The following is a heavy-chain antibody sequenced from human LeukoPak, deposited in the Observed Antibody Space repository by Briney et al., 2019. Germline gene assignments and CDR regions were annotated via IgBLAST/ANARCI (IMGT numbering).Heavy chain of an antibody. D-gene: IGHD5-18*01. CDR2: ISSSSSTI. CDR3: ARRHLMGTARHFDY. J-gene: IGHJ4*02. Sequence: GGSLRLSCAASRFTFSSYSMNWVRQAPGKGLEWVSYISSSSSTIYYADSVKGRFTISRDNAKNSLYLQMNSLRAEDTAVYYCARRHLMGTARHFDYWGQGTLVTVSS. CDR1: RFTFSSYS. V-gene: IGHV3-48*01.